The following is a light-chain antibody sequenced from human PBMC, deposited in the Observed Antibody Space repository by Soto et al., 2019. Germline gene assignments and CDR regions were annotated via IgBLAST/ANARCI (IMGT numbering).Light chain of an antibody. CDR3: QQFCSSPTT. Sequence: EIVLTQSPGTLSLSPGERATLSCRASQSVSSNYLAWYQQKPGQAPRLLIYGASSRATGIPDRFSGSGSGTDFTLAISRLEAEDFAGYYCQQFCSSPTTFGQGTELEMK. CDR2: GAS. V-gene: IGKV3-20*01. J-gene: IGKJ2*01. CDR1: QSVSSNY.